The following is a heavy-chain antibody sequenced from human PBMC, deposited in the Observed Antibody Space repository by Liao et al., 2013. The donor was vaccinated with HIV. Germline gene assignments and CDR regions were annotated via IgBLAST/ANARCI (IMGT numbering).Heavy chain of an antibody. V-gene: IGHV4-4*07. CDR3: ARDGVYSSSLDALDI. J-gene: IGHJ3*02. D-gene: IGHD6-13*01. CDR1: GVSISNHY. Sequence: QVQLQESGPGLVKPSETLSLTCSVSGVSISNHYWSWIRQPPGKGLEWIGRVYTSASTNYNPSLKSRVTMSVDTSKNHLSLNLTSVTAADTAVYYCARDGVYSSSLDALDIWGQGTMVTVSS. CDR2: VYTSAST.